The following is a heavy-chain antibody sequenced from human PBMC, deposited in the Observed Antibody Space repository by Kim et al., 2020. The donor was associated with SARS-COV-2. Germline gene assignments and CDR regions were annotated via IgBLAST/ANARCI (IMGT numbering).Heavy chain of an antibody. CDR2: MNPNSGNT. V-gene: IGHV1-8*01. D-gene: IGHD6-19*01. J-gene: IGHJ2*01. Sequence: ASVKVSCKASGYTFTSYDINWVRQATGQGLEWMGWMNPNSGNTGYAQKFQGRVTMTRNTSISTAYMELSSPRSEDTAVYYCARGRYRQWLVRDWYFDLWGRGTLVTVSS. CDR1: GYTFTSYD. CDR3: ARGRYRQWLVRDWYFDL.